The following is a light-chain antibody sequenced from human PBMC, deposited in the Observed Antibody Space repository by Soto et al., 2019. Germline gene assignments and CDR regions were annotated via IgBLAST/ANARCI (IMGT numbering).Light chain of an antibody. CDR1: ISDVGSHNL. CDR2: EVN. CDR3: CSFAGSTPFPYV. J-gene: IGLJ1*01. V-gene: IGLV2-23*02. Sequence: QSVLTQPASVSGSPGQSITISCTGTISDVGSHNLVSWYQQHPDKAPKLIIYEVNERPSGVSSRFSGSKSGNTASLTVSGLQPDDEADYHCCSFAGSTPFPYVFGTGTKVTAL.